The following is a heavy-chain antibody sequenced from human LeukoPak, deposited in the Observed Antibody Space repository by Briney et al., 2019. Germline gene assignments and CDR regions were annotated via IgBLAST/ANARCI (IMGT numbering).Heavy chain of an antibody. D-gene: IGHD3-3*01. V-gene: IGHV3-7*01. CDR2: IKQDGSEK. J-gene: IGHJ5*02. CDR1: GFTFSNAW. Sequence: GGSLRLSCAASGFTFSNAWMTWVRQTPGKGLEWVANIKQDGSEKYYVDSVKGRFTISRDNAKNSLYLQMNSLRAEDTAVYYCARSRTYYDFWSGYYFWFDPWGQGTLVTVSS. CDR3: ARSRTYYDFWSGYYFWFDP.